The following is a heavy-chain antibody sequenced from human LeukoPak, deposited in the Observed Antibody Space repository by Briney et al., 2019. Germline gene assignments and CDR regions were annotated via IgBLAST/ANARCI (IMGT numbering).Heavy chain of an antibody. D-gene: IGHD3-10*01. V-gene: IGHV4-59*01. CDR1: GGSISSYY. CDR2: IYYGGST. CDR3: AGDYYGSGSYWWDYYYYMDV. J-gene: IGHJ6*03. Sequence: SETLSLTCTVSGGSISSYYWSWIRQPPGKGLEWIGYIYYGGSTNYNPSLKSRVTISVDTSKNQFSLKLSSVTAADTAVYYCAGDYYGSGSYWWDYYYYMDVWGKGTTVTVSS.